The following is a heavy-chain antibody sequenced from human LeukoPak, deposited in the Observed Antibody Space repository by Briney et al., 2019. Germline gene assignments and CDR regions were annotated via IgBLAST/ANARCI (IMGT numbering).Heavy chain of an antibody. D-gene: IGHD1-26*01. CDR3: ARVGGGATMMDY. V-gene: IGHV3-30-3*01. J-gene: IGHJ4*02. CDR2: ISYDGSNK. Sequence: GGSLRLSCAASGFTFSSYAMHWVRQAPGKGLEWVAVISYDGSNKYYADSVKGRFTISRDNAKNSLYLQMNSLRAEDTAVYYCARVGGGATMMDYWGQGTLVTVSS. CDR1: GFTFSSYA.